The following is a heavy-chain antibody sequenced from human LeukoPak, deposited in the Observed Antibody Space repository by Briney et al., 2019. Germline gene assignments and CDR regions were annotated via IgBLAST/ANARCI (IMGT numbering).Heavy chain of an antibody. CDR2: MNPNSGNT. D-gene: IGHD6-13*01. V-gene: IGHV1-8*01. J-gene: IGHJ5*02. CDR1: EYTFTSYD. Sequence: ASVKVSCKASEYTFTSYDINWVRQATGQGLEWMGWMNPNSGNTVYAQKFQGRVTMTRDTSISTAYMELRSLRSDDTAVYYCARVWAYSSSWYGWFDPWGQGTLVTVSS. CDR3: ARVWAYSSSWYGWFDP.